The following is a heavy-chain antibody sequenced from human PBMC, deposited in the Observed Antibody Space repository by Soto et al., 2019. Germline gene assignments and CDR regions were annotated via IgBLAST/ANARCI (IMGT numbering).Heavy chain of an antibody. CDR3: AKDYSSSWPSYYYYYYGMDV. D-gene: IGHD6-13*01. V-gene: IGHV3-23*01. Sequence: GGSLRLSCAASGFTFSSYAMSWVRQAPGKGLEWVSAISGSGGSTYYADSVKGRFTISRDNSKNTLYLQMNSLRAEDTAVYYCAKDYSSSWPSYYYYYYGMDVWGQGTTVTVSS. CDR1: GFTFSSYA. J-gene: IGHJ6*02. CDR2: ISGSGGST.